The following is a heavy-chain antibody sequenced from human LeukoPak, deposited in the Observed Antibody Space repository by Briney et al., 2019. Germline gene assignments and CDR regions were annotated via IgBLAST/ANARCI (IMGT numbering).Heavy chain of an antibody. CDR1: GFTIDDYG. Sequence: GGSLRLSCAASGFTIDDYGMNWVRQAPGKGLEWVSSISSSSSYIYYADSVKGRFTISRDNAKNSLYLQMNSLRAEDTAVYYCARDHPNYGGNSGAGYWGQGTLVTVSS. J-gene: IGHJ4*02. D-gene: IGHD4-23*01. V-gene: IGHV3-21*01. CDR2: ISSSSSYI. CDR3: ARDHPNYGGNSGAGY.